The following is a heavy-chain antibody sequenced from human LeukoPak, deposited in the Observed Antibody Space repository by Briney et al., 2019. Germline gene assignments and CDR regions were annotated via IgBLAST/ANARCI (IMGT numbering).Heavy chain of an antibody. CDR2: INTNTGNP. D-gene: IGHD2-2*01. V-gene: IGHV7-4-1*02. J-gene: IGHJ4*02. CDR3: ARRGPYCSSTSCPFDY. Sequence: ASVKVSCKASGYTFTSYAMNWLRQAPGQGLEWMGWINTNTGNPMYAQGFTGRFVFSLDTSVSTAYLQISSLKAEDTAVYYCARRGPYCSSTSCPFDYWGQGTLVTVSS. CDR1: GYTFTSYA.